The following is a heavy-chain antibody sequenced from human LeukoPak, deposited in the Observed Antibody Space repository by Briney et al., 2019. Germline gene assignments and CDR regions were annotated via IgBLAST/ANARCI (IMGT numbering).Heavy chain of an antibody. Sequence: GGSLRLSCAASGSTFSSYGMHWVRQAPGKGLEWVAFIRYDGSNKYYADSVKGRFTISRDNSKNTLYLQMNSLRAEDTAVYYCASNIAARWSYYYYMDVWGKGTTVTVSS. V-gene: IGHV3-30*02. CDR3: ASNIAARWSYYYYMDV. CDR1: GSTFSSYG. CDR2: IRYDGSNK. J-gene: IGHJ6*03. D-gene: IGHD6-13*01.